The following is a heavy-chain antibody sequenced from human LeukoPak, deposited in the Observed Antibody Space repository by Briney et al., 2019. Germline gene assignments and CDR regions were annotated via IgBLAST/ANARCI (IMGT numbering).Heavy chain of an antibody. D-gene: IGHD5-18*01. CDR1: GFTSSNYW. Sequence: GGSLRLSCAASGFTSSNYWMSWVRQAPGKGLEWVANIKQDGSEKYYVDSVKGRFTISRDNAKNSLYLQMNSLRAEDTALYYCARAGSGYSYGYGNWYFDLWGRGTLVTVSS. V-gene: IGHV3-7*03. CDR2: IKQDGSEK. J-gene: IGHJ2*01. CDR3: ARAGSGYSYGYGNWYFDL.